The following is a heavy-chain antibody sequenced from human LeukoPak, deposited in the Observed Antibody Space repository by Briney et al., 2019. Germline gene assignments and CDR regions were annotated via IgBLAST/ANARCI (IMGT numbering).Heavy chain of an antibody. J-gene: IGHJ4*02. CDR2: ISSSSSTI. Sequence: PGGSLRLSCAASGFTFSSYSMNWVRQAPGKGLEWVSYISSSSSTIYYADSVKGRFTISRDNSKNTLYLQMNSLRAEDTAVYYCARGEAYYDFWSGYLPSIDYWGQGTLVTVSP. D-gene: IGHD3-3*01. V-gene: IGHV3-48*01. CDR3: ARGEAYYDFWSGYLPSIDY. CDR1: GFTFSSYS.